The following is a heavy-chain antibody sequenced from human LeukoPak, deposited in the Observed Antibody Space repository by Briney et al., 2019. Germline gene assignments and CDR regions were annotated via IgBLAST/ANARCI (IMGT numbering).Heavy chain of an antibody. V-gene: IGHV1-46*01. J-gene: IGHJ6*03. CDR2: INPSSGGT. CDR1: GYTFTTYH. Sequence: ASVKVSCKASGYTFTTYHIHWVRQAPGQGLEWMRIINPSSGGTTYAQKFQGRVTMTRDTSTSTLYMELSSLRSEDTAVYYCARVVVRGVYYMDVWGKGTTVTVSS. D-gene: IGHD3-10*01. CDR3: ARVVVRGVYYMDV.